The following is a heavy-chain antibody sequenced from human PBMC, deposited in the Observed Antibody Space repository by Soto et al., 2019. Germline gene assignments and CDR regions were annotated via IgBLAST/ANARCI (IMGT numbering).Heavy chain of an antibody. CDR1: GGSISSGTYY. V-gene: IGHV4-39*02. CDR3: ARRWARGVIGWLDP. J-gene: IGHJ5*02. D-gene: IGHD3-10*01. CDR2: LYYTGRT. Sequence: SETLSLTCTVSGGSISSGTYYWGWIRQPPGKGLEWIGSLYYTGRTYYSPSLKRRVTISVDTSKNHFSLNLTSVTAADTAVYYCARRWARGVIGWLDPWGQGTLVTVPQ.